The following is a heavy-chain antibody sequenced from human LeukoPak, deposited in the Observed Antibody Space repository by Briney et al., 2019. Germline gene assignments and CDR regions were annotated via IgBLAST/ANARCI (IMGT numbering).Heavy chain of an antibody. J-gene: IGHJ4*02. Sequence: PGRSLRLSCAASGFTFSSYAMHWVRQAPGKGLEWVAVISYDGSNKYYADSVKGRFTISRDNSKNTLYLQMNSLSAEGTAVYYCAKIHAYYFDCWGQGTLVTVSS. V-gene: IGHV3-30-3*02. CDR2: ISYDGSNK. CDR1: GFTFSSYA. CDR3: AKIHAYYFDC.